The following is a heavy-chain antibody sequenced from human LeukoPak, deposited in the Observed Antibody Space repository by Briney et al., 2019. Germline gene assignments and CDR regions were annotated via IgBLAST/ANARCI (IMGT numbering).Heavy chain of an antibody. CDR2: INPNSGGT. D-gene: IGHD6-13*01. J-gene: IGHJ6*02. V-gene: IGHV1-2*02. Sequence: ASVKVSCKASGYTFTGYYMHWVRQAPGQGLEWMGWINPNSGGTNYAQKFQGRVTMTRDTSTSTVYMELSSLRSEDTAVYYCARGGIAAAGPSYGMDVWGQGTTVTVSS. CDR1: GYTFTGYY. CDR3: ARGGIAAAGPSYGMDV.